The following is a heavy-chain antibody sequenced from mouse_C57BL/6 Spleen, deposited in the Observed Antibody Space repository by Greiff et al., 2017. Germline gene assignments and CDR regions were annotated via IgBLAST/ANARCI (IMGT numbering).Heavy chain of an antibody. CDR1: GYTFTSYW. Sequence: QVQLQQPGTELVKPGASVKLSCTASGYTFTSYWMHWVKQRPGQGLEWIGNINPSNGGTNYNEKFKSKATLTVDKSSSTAYMQLSSLTSEDSAVYYCAREVLRFYYFDYWGQGTTLTVSS. D-gene: IGHD1-1*01. CDR2: INPSNGGT. V-gene: IGHV1-53*01. CDR3: AREVLRFYYFDY. J-gene: IGHJ2*01.